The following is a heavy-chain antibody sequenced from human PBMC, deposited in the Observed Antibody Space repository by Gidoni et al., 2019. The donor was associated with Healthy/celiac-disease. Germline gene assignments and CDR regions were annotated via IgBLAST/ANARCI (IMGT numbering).Heavy chain of an antibody. D-gene: IGHD3-22*01. CDR2: ISWNSGSI. Sequence: EVQLVESGGGLVQPGRSLRLSCAASGSTFDDYAMHWVRQAPGKGLEWVSGISWNSGSIGYADSVKGRFTIARDNAKNSLYLQMNSLRAEDTALYYCAKVTLKYYDSSGSAVDYWGQGTLVTVSS. CDR1: GSTFDDYA. CDR3: AKVTLKYYDSSGSAVDY. J-gene: IGHJ4*02. V-gene: IGHV3-9*01.